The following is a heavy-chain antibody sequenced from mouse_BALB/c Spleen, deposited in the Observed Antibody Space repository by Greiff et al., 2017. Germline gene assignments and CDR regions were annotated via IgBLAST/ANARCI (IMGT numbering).Heavy chain of an antibody. D-gene: IGHD2-2*01. CDR3: ARGGYDPHAMDY. CDR2: IDPANGNT. J-gene: IGHJ4*01. CDR1: GFNIKDYY. V-gene: IGHV14-3*02. Sequence: EVQLQQSGAELVRSGASVKLSCTASGFNIKDYYMHWVKQRPEQGLEWIGWIDPANGNTKYDPKFQGKATITADTSSNTAYLQLSSLTSEDTAVYYCARGGYDPHAMDYWGQGTSVTVSS.